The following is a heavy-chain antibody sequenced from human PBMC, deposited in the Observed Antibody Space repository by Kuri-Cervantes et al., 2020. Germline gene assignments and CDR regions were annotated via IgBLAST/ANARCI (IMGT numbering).Heavy chain of an antibody. Sequence: ASVKVSCKASGYTFTSYGINRVRQAPGQGLERMGWISAYNGNTNYAQKLQGRVTMTTDTSTSTAYMELRSLRSDDTAVYYCARVPAAKIRKYNWFDPWGQGTLVTVSS. D-gene: IGHD2-2*01. J-gene: IGHJ5*02. CDR1: GYTFTSYG. CDR3: ARVPAAKIRKYNWFDP. V-gene: IGHV1-18*01. CDR2: ISAYNGNT.